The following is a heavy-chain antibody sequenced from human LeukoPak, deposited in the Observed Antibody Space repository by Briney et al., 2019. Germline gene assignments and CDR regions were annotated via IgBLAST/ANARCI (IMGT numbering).Heavy chain of an antibody. V-gene: IGHV4-4*07. CDR3: AREGDPIFWSGYIDY. Sequence: SETLSLTCTVSGGSISSYYWSWIRQPAGKGLEWIGRIYTSGSTNYNPSLKSRVTMSVDTSKNQFSLKLSSVTAADTAVYYCAREGDPIFWSGYIDYWGQGTLVTVSS. CDR2: IYTSGST. CDR1: GGSISSYY. D-gene: IGHD3-3*01. J-gene: IGHJ4*02.